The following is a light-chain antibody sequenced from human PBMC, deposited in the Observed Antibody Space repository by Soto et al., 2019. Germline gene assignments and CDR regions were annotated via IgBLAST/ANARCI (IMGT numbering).Light chain of an antibody. CDR3: QQRSNWPPVT. CDR2: DAS. Sequence: EIVLTQSPSTLSFSPGERSTLSGRASQSINRHLAWYRQKPGQAPRLLIYDASNRATGIPARFSGSGSGTDFTLTISSLEPEDFGVYYCQQRSNWPPVTFGGGTKVDIK. CDR1: QSINRH. J-gene: IGKJ4*01. V-gene: IGKV3-11*01.